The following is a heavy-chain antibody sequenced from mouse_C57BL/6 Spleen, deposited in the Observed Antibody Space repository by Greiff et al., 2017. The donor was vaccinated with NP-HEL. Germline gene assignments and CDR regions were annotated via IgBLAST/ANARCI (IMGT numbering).Heavy chain of an antibody. V-gene: IGHV1-69*01. Sequence: QVQLQQPGAELVMPGASVKLSCKASGYTFTSYWMHWVKQRPGQGFEWIGEIDPSDSYTNYNQKFKGKSTLTVDKSSSTAYMQLSSLTSEDSAVYYCARTGRGWYFDVWGTGTTVTVSS. CDR1: GYTFTSYW. J-gene: IGHJ1*03. CDR2: IDPSDSYT. CDR3: ARTGRGWYFDV. D-gene: IGHD4-1*01.